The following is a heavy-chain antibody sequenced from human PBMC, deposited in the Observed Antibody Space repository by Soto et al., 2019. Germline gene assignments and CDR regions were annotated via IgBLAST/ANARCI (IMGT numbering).Heavy chain of an antibody. J-gene: IGHJ4*02. D-gene: IGHD3-10*01. Sequence: ASVKVSCKASGGTFSSYTISWVRQAPGQGLEWMGRIIPILGIANYAQKFQGRVTITADKSTSTAYMELSSLRSEDTAVYYCAREGRGVRGVTTNDYWGQGTLVTVSS. CDR2: IIPILGIA. CDR1: GGTFSSYT. V-gene: IGHV1-69*04. CDR3: AREGRGVRGVTTNDY.